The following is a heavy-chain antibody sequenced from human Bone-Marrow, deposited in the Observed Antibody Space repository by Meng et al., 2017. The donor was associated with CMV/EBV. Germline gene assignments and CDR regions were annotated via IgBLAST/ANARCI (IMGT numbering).Heavy chain of an antibody. V-gene: IGHV3-30*02. J-gene: IGHJ4*02. CDR1: GFTFSSYG. D-gene: IGHD2-2*01. CDR3: AKDAVPVGRGVLDD. Sequence: GGSLRLSCAASGFTFSSYGTHWVRQAPGKGLEWVAFIRYDGSNKYYADSVKGRFTISRDNSKNTLYLQMNSHRAEDTAVYYCAKDAVPVGRGVLDDWGEGTLVTVSS. CDR2: IRYDGSNK.